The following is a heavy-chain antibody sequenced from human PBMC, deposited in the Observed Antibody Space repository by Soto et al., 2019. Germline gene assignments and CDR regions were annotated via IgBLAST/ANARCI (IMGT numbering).Heavy chain of an antibody. CDR1: GGSISSDGYS. J-gene: IGHJ4*02. CDR2: IYHSGST. D-gene: IGHD3-3*01. CDR3: ARTNYYVWNGYGEDTYYFAY. Sequence: SETLSLTCAVSGGSISSDGYSWSWLRQPTGKGLEWIGYIYHSGSTYYNASLKSRVTISVDRSKNQISLRLSSVTAADTAVYYCARTNYYVWNGYGEDTYYFAYRGQRS. V-gene: IGHV4-30-2*01.